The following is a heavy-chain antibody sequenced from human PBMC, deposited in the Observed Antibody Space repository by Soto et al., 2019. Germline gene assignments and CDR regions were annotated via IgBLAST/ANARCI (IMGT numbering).Heavy chain of an antibody. D-gene: IGHD1-1*01. J-gene: IGHJ4*02. CDR1: GYTFTNYG. CDR2: VSAFNGAK. V-gene: IGHV1-18*01. CDR3: AKGSSTPLSGDS. Sequence: QVQLVQSGPEVRKPGDSVKVSCKASGYTFTNYGINWVRQAPGQGIEWMGWVSAFNGAKTYAQKVKDRIIMTTDTSTSTAYMELRSLRSDDTAVYYCAKGSSTPLSGDSWGQGTLVTVSS.